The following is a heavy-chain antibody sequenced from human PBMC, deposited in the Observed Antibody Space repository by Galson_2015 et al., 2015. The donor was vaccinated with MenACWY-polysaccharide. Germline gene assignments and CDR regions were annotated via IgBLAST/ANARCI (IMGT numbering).Heavy chain of an antibody. J-gene: IGHJ5*02. Sequence: SLRLSCAASGFSFSTYWMHWVRHAPGKGLVWVSRINADGSATDYADSVRGRFTISRDNAKNTLYLEMNSLRAEDTAVYYCTKAGAEYCRGSSCYFSWFDPWGQGTLVTVSS. CDR3: TKAGAEYCRGSSCYFSWFDP. CDR1: GFSFSTYW. V-gene: IGHV3-74*01. D-gene: IGHD2-15*01. CDR2: INADGSAT.